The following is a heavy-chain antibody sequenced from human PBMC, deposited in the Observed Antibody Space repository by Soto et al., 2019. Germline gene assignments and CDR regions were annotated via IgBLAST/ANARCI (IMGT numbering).Heavy chain of an antibody. Sequence: GGSLRLSCVGSGFPFVRYERHWVRRDPGKGLEWVSFTSYDGSNSYYADSVKGRFTISRDNGKKTVYLEMNSLRAEDTAVYYCAKVFTPEQGNYFDYWGQGTRVTVSS. CDR3: AKVFTPEQGNYFDY. J-gene: IGHJ4*02. V-gene: IGHV3-30*07. CDR1: GFPFVRYE. D-gene: IGHD1-1*01. CDR2: TSYDGSNS.